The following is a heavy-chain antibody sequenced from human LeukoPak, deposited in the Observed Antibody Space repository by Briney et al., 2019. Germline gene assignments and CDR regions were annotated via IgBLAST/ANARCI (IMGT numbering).Heavy chain of an antibody. V-gene: IGHV4-4*07. J-gene: IGHJ5*01. CDR1: GGSISSYY. CDR2: INTSGNS. CDR3: AREGGGPRWLDP. D-gene: IGHD6-25*01. Sequence: SETLSLTCTVSGGSISSYYWSWIRQPAGKGLEWIGRINTSGNSNYNASLRSRVTMSVDTSKNQFSRNLRSVTAADTAVYYCAREGGGPRWLDPWGQGTLVTVSS.